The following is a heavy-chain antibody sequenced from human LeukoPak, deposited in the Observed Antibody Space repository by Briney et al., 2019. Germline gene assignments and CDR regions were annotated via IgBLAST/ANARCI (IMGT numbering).Heavy chain of an antibody. CDR2: INTNTGNP. D-gene: IGHD5-18*01. J-gene: IGHJ5*02. Sequence: ASVKVSCKASGYTFTSYAMNWVRQAPGQGLEWMGWINTNTGNPTYAQGFTGRFVFSLDTSVSTAYLQISSLKAEDTAVYCCARDRSVDTATNWFDPWGQGTLVTVSS. CDR1: GYTFTSYA. CDR3: ARDRSVDTATNWFDP. V-gene: IGHV7-4-1*02.